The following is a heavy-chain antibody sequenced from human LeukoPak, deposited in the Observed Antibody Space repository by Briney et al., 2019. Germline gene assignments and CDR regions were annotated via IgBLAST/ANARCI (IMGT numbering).Heavy chain of an antibody. V-gene: IGHV3-23*01. CDR1: GFTFSSYA. Sequence: GGSLRLSCAASGFTFSSYAMSWVRQAPGKGLEWVSAISGSGGSTYYADSVKGRFTISRDNSKNMLYLQMNSLRAEDTAVYYCAKAGYGAAIRNAFDYWGQGTLVTVSS. D-gene: IGHD2-2*02. J-gene: IGHJ4*02. CDR3: AKAGYGAAIRNAFDY. CDR2: ISGSGGST.